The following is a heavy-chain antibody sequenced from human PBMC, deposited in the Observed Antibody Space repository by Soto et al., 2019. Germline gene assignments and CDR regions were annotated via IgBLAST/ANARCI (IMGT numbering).Heavy chain of an antibody. CDR3: ARSAVGSYSTSWYYFDY. V-gene: IGHV1-69*01. D-gene: IGHD2-2*01. CDR1: GGTFRSHA. CDR2: VIPIFGTA. Sequence: QVQLVQSGAEVKKPGSSVKVSCKASGGTFRSHAITWVRQAPGQGLEWMGGVIPIFGTANYAQKFQGRVTITADESTSTAYMELSSLRSEDTAVYYCARSAVGSYSTSWYYFDYWGQGTLVTVSS. J-gene: IGHJ4*02.